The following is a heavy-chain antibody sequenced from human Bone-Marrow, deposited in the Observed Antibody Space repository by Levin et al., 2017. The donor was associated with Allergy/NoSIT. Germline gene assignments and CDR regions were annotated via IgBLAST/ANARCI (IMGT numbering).Heavy chain of an antibody. V-gene: IGHV4-4*01. Sequence: SETLSLTCVVSGDSISSNNWWCWVRQPPGKGLEWIGEIDHSGSTNYNPSLKSRVTISVDNPQNPFSLKLSCLTAADTAVYCCAGDRGNYEGQGYYFDYWGQGTLVTVSS. J-gene: IGHJ4*02. CDR1: GDSISSNNW. CDR2: IDHSGST. CDR3: AGDRGNYEGQGYYFDY. D-gene: IGHD3-16*01.